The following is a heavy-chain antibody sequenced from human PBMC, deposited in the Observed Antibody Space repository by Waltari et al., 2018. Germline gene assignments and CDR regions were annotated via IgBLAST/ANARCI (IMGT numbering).Heavy chain of an antibody. Sequence: EVQLVESGGGLVQPGGSLRLSCAASGFTFSTYWMTWVRQAPGKGLEWVANIKQDGSEKYYVDSVKGRFTISRDNAKNSLYLQMNSLRAEDTAVYHCARGSGRVDPFYWGQGTLVTVSS. V-gene: IGHV3-7*01. J-gene: IGHJ4*02. CDR1: GFTFSTYW. CDR3: ARGSGRVDPFY. D-gene: IGHD1-26*01. CDR2: IKQDGSEK.